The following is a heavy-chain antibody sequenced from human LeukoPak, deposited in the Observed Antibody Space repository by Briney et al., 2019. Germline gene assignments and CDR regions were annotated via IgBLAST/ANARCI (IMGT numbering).Heavy chain of an antibody. CDR2: IYPGDSDT. CDR3: ASPYSSAWYGGAFDI. D-gene: IGHD6-19*01. CDR1: GYSFTNYW. V-gene: IGHV5-51*01. Sequence: GESLKISCKGSGYSFTNYWIGWVRQIPGKGLEWMGIIYPGDSDTRYSPSFQGQVTISADKSISTAYLQWTSLQASDTAMYYCASPYSSAWYGGAFDIWGQGTMVTVSS. J-gene: IGHJ3*02.